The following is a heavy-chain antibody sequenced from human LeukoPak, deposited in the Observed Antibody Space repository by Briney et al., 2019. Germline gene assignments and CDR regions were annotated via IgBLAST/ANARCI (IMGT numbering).Heavy chain of an antibody. D-gene: IGHD2-15*01. J-gene: IGHJ4*02. V-gene: IGHV3-21*01. CDR3: ARAHGGGSTGGLDY. CDR2: ISSISTYI. CDR1: GFTFSSYS. Sequence: GGSLRLSCAASGFTFSSYSMKWVRQAPGKGLEWVSSISSISTYIYYEDSVKGRFTISRDNAKTSLYLQMNSLRAEDTAVYYCARAHGGGSTGGLDYWGQGTLVPVPS.